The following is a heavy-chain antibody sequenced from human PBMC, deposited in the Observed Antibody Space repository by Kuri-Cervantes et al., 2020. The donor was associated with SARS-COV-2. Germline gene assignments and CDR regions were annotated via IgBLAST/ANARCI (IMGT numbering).Heavy chain of an antibody. J-gene: IGHJ6*03. CDR2: ISYDGSNK. D-gene: IGHD4-23*01. V-gene: IGHV3-30*18. CDR3: AKGIYGGKNYYYYMDV. Sequence: LSLTCAASGFTFSSYGMHWVRRAPGKGLEWVAVISYDGSNKYYADSVKGRFTISRDNSKNTLYLQMNSLRAEDTAVYYCAKGIYGGKNYYYYMDVWGKGTTVTVSS. CDR1: GFTFSSYG.